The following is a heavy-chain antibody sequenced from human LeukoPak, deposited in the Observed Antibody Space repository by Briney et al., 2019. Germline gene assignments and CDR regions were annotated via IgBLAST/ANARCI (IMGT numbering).Heavy chain of an antibody. CDR2: IYYSGST. D-gene: IGHD3-10*01. CDR1: GGSISSSSYY. CDR3: ASYYYGSGSYSDY. Sequence: PSETLSLTCTVSGGSISSSSYYWGWIRQPPGKGLEWIGSIYYSGSTYYNPSLKSRVTISVDTSKNQFSLKLSSVTAADAAVYYCASYYYGSGSYSDYWGQGTLVTVSS. V-gene: IGHV4-39*01. J-gene: IGHJ4*02.